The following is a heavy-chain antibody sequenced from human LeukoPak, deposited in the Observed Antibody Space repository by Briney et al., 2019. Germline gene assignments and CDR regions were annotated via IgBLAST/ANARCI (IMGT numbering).Heavy chain of an antibody. J-gene: IGHJ4*02. CDR1: GGSLSSYY. V-gene: IGHV4-59*01. CDR3: AALPREQQLVHY. CDR2: IYYSGST. D-gene: IGHD6-13*01. Sequence: SGTLSLSCAVSGGSLSSYYWSWVRQPPGKGLEWVGYIYYSGSTNYNPSLKSRGTTPAEATKNQCSLKLRSVTAADAAVYYCAALPREQQLVHYWGQGTLVTVSS.